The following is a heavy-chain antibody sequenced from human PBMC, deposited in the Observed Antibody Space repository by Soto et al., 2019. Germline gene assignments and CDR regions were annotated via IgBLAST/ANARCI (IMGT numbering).Heavy chain of an antibody. V-gene: IGHV4-30-2*01. CDR2: IYHSGST. Sequence: QLQLQESGSGLVKPSQTLSLTCAVSGGSISSGGYSWSWIRQPPGKGLEWIGYIYHSGSTYYNPSRKSRVTISVDRSKNQFSLKLSSVTAADTAAYYCARVAYCGGDCQRGFDPWGQGTLVTVSS. CDR3: ARVAYCGGDCQRGFDP. CDR1: GGSISSGGYS. J-gene: IGHJ5*02. D-gene: IGHD2-21*02.